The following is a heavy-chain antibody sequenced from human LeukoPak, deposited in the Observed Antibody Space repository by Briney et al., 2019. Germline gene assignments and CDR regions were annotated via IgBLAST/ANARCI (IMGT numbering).Heavy chain of an antibody. Sequence: GASVKVSFKSSGYTFTGYYMHWVRQPPGQGLEWMGLINPTGTATRYAQKFQGRITLTRDMSTSTDYMELRSLKSEDTAVYYCARDNSVGDIAWWFDPWGQGTLVTVSS. D-gene: IGHD3-10*01. J-gene: IGHJ5*02. CDR2: INPTGTAT. V-gene: IGHV1-46*01. CDR3: ARDNSVGDIAWWFDP. CDR1: GYTFTGYY.